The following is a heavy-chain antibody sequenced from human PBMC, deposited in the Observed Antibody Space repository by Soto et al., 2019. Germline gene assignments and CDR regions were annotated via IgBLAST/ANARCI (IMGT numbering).Heavy chain of an antibody. V-gene: IGHV1-18*04. Sequence: ASVSVSCSASGYTFTSYGFIWVRQAPGQGLEWMGWIGVYNANTNFAQKLQGRVTMTTDTSTSTAYMELRSLRSDDTAVYYCARDGYCRSTSGSCGMDVWGQGTTVTVSS. J-gene: IGHJ6*02. D-gene: IGHD2-2*03. CDR3: ARDGYCRSTSGSCGMDV. CDR2: IGVYNANT. CDR1: GYTFTSYG.